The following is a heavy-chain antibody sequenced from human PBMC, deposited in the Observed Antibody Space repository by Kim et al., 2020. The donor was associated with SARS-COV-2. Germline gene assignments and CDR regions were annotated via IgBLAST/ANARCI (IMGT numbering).Heavy chain of an antibody. CDR3: ARTLSDEGWFDP. Sequence: NHTPSLTSRVHISVATSKNQFSLKLSSVTAADTAVYYCARTLSDEGWFDPWGQGTLVTVSS. J-gene: IGHJ5*02. D-gene: IGHD2-8*01. V-gene: IGHV4-59*01.